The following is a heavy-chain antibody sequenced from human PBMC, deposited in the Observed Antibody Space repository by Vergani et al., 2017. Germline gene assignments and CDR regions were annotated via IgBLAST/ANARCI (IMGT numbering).Heavy chain of an antibody. CDR3: ARSQGDYWYFVR. V-gene: IGHV4-38-2*01. J-gene: IGHJ2*01. D-gene: IGHD2-21*01. Sequence: QVRLEESGPGLVKPSETLSLTCSVSGYSIGSGFYWAWIRQSPGEGLQWLTSIHNRGKTYHNPSLKSRVSVSLDTSKNRFSLNLTSVTATDTAVYYCARSQGDYWYFVRWGPGSLVTVSS. CDR1: GYSIGSGFY. CDR2: IHNRGKT.